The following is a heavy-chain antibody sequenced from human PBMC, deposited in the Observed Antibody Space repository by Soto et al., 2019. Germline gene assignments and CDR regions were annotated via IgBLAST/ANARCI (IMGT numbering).Heavy chain of an antibody. V-gene: IGHV3-33*01. J-gene: IGHJ4*02. D-gene: IGHD6-13*01. CDR1: GFTFSSYG. Sequence: GGSLRLSCAASGFTFSSYGMHWVRQAPGKGLEWVAVIWYDGSNKYYADSVKGRFTISRDNSKNTLYLQMNSLRAEDTAVYYCARGQEIAAAGYFDYWGQGTLVTVSS. CDR2: IWYDGSNK. CDR3: ARGQEIAAAGYFDY.